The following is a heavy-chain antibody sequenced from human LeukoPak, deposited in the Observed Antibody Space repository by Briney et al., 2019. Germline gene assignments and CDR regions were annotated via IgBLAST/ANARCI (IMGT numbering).Heavy chain of an antibody. V-gene: IGHV3-23*01. CDR3: AKLYGSGTYYNYFHY. Sequence: GGSLRLSCAASEFTFSSYAMSWVRQAPGKGLEWVSAISDSGSSTYYAESVKGRFTISRDTSRNTLYLHMISLWPDDTAIYYCAKLYGSGTYYNYFHYWGQGTLVTVSS. CDR1: EFTFSSYA. D-gene: IGHD3-10*01. CDR2: ISDSGSST. J-gene: IGHJ4*02.